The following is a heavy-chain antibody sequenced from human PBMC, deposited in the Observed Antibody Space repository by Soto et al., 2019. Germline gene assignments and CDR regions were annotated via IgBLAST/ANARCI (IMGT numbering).Heavy chain of an antibody. CDR1: GGSISSSSYY. Sequence: SETLSLTCTVSGGSISSSSYYWGWIRQPPGKGLEWIGSIYYSGSTNYNPSLKSRVTISVDTSKNQFSLKLSSVTAADTAVYYCARDQSSTSCYDHWGQGTLVTVSS. J-gene: IGHJ4*02. D-gene: IGHD2-2*01. CDR3: ARDQSSTSCYDH. V-gene: IGHV4-39*07. CDR2: IYYSGST.